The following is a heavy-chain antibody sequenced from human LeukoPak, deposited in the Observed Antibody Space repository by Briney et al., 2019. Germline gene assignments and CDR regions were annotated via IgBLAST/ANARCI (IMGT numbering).Heavy chain of an antibody. V-gene: IGHV3-23*01. CDR3: ASWRRVTTGFYYYGMDV. Sequence: PGGSLRLSCAASGFTFSSYAMSWVRQAPGKGLEWVSAISGSGGSTYYADSVKGRFTISRDNSKNTLYLQMNSLRAEDTAVYYCASWRRVTTGFYYYGMDVWGQGTTVTVSS. CDR1: GFTFSSYA. J-gene: IGHJ6*02. D-gene: IGHD4-17*01. CDR2: ISGSGGST.